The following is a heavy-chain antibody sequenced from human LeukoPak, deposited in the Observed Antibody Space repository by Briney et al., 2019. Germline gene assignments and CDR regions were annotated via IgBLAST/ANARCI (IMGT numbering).Heavy chain of an antibody. CDR3: ARTDNTAMALPLDY. CDR2: VYSSGVG. CDR1: GGSITGYY. D-gene: IGHD5-18*01. V-gene: IGHV4-4*07. J-gene: IGHJ4*02. Sequence: PSETLSLTCTVSGGSITGYYWNWIRQPAGQGLEWLGRVYSSGVGNYNPSLTSRVTMSVDTSKNQFSLKLTSLTAADTAVYYCARTDNTAMALPLDYWGQGTLVTVSS.